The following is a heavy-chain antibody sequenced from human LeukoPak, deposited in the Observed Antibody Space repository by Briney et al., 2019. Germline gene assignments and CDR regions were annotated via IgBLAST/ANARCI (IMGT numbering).Heavy chain of an antibody. CDR3: AKESPYCSSTNCFYFDY. V-gene: IGHV3-23*01. CDR2: IIGSGGST. CDR1: GFTFSSYA. D-gene: IGHD2-2*01. J-gene: IGHJ4*02. Sequence: GGSLRLSCAASGFTFSSYAMSWVRQAPGKGLEWVSAIIGSGGSTYYADSVKGRFTISRDNSKSTLYLQMNSLRAEDTAVYYCAKESPYCSSTNCFYFDYWGQGTLVTVSS.